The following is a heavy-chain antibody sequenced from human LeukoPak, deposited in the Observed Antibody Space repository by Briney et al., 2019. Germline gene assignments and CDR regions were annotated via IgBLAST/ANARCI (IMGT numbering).Heavy chain of an antibody. J-gene: IGHJ4*02. D-gene: IGHD3-22*01. Sequence: GGSLRLSCAASGFTFSSYAMHWVRQAPGKGLEWVAVISYDGSNKYYADSVKGRFTISRDNSKNTLYLQMNSLRAEDTAVYYCARVYYDSSGYYDDYWGQGTLVTVSS. CDR2: ISYDGSNK. V-gene: IGHV3-30-3*01. CDR1: GFTFSSYA. CDR3: ARVYYDSSGYYDDY.